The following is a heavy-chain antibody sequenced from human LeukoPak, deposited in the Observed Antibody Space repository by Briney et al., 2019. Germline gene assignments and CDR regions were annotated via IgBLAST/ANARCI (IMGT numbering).Heavy chain of an antibody. D-gene: IGHD3-22*01. Sequence: SETLSLTCTVSGGSISSGGYSWSWIRQHPAKGLEWIGYIYYSGSTYYNPSLKSRVTISVDTSKNQFSLKLSSVTAADTAVYYCARTDSSGYLYFDYWGQGTLVTVSS. CDR1: GGSISSGGYS. CDR2: IYYSGST. V-gene: IGHV4-31*03. CDR3: ARTDSSGYLYFDY. J-gene: IGHJ4*02.